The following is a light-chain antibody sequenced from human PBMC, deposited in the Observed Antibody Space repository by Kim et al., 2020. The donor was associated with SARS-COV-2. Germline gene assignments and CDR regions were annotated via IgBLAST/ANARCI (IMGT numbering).Light chain of an antibody. CDR1: KLGDKY. CDR3: QAWDSSTAV. J-gene: IGLJ3*02. CDR2: QHT. V-gene: IGLV3-1*01. Sequence: VYPGQTASITCSGAKLGDKYAYWYQQKPGQSPVLVIYQHTKRPSGISQRFSGSSSGNTATLTISPAQTVDEADYYCQAWDSSTAVFGGGTQLTVL.